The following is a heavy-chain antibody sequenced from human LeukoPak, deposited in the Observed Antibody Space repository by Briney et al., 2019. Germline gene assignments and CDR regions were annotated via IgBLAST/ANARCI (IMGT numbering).Heavy chain of an antibody. CDR3: VRQVRGVIVHD. D-gene: IGHD3-10*01. J-gene: IGHJ4*02. CDR1: GGSISSSDFY. V-gene: IGHV4-39*01. CDR2: IYYSWNT. Sequence: PSETLSLTCTVSGGSISSSDFYWGWIRQPPGKGLEWIGSIYYSWNTYYSPSLKSRVTISVDTSKNQFSLQLSSVTAADTAVYYCVRQVRGVIVHDWGQGTLVTVSS.